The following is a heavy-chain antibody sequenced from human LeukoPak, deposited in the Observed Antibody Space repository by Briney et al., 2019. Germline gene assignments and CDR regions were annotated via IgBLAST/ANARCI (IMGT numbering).Heavy chain of an antibody. J-gene: IGHJ4*02. Sequence: ASVKVSCKASGYTFTGYYMHWVRQAPGQGLEWMGWINPNSGGTNYAQKFQGRVTMARDTSISTAYMELSRLRSDDTAVYYCARGLWLESKPDYWGQGTLVTVSS. D-gene: IGHD6-19*01. CDR1: GYTFTGYY. CDR2: INPNSGGT. V-gene: IGHV1-2*02. CDR3: ARGLWLESKPDY.